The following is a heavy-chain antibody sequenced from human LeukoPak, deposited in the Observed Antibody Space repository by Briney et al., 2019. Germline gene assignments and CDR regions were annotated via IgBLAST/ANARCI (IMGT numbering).Heavy chain of an antibody. V-gene: IGHV1-69*13. CDR3: ARLMRIYYYYYGMDV. CDR2: LIPIFGTA. Sequence: SVKVSCKASRDTFSSYAISGVRHAPGQRLECMGELIPIFGTANSAQKFQGRVTITADESTSTAYMELSSLRSEDTAVYYCARLMRIYYYYYGMDVWGKGTTVTVSS. CDR1: RDTFSSYA. D-gene: IGHD3-16*01. J-gene: IGHJ6*04.